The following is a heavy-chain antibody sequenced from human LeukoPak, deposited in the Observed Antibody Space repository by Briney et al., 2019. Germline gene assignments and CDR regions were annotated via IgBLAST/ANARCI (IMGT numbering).Heavy chain of an antibody. CDR1: GGSISSGGYS. CDR3: ARAGAYDPSSLGGYYFDY. J-gene: IGHJ4*02. CDR2: IYHSGST. V-gene: IGHV4-30-2*01. Sequence: SQTLSLTCAVSGGSISSGGYSWSWIRQPPGKGLEWIGYIYHSGSTYYNPSLKSRVTISVDRSKNQFSLKLSSVTAADTAVYYCARAGAYDPSSLGGYYFDYWGQGTLVTVSS. D-gene: IGHD3-10*01.